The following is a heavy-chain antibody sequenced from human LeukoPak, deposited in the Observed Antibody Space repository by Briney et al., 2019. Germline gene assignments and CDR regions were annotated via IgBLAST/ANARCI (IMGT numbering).Heavy chain of an antibody. CDR2: IYSDGSI. D-gene: IGHD6-13*01. V-gene: IGHV4-4*07. Sequence: TSETLSLTCTVSGGSISGHYWSWLRRPAGKGLEWIGHIYSDGSINYSPSLKSRVTMSVDTSKNQFSLKLYSVTAADTAVFYCARGPAASGYFDYWDQGTLVTVSS. J-gene: IGHJ4*02. CDR3: ARGPAASGYFDY. CDR1: GGSISGHY.